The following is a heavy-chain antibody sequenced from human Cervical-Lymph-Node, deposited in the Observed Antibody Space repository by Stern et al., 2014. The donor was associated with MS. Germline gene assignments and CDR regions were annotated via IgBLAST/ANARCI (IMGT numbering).Heavy chain of an antibody. D-gene: IGHD3-3*01. J-gene: IGHJ4*02. Sequence: EAGPALVQPTQTLTLTCTFSGFSLVTSGVRVSWIRQPPGKALEWLARIDWNDKTFYNTSLKTRLTISKDTSKNQVVLTMTNVDPVDTATYYCARMMGSGYRHYFDYWGQGTPVTVS. CDR2: IDWNDKT. CDR3: ARMMGSGYRHYFDY. V-gene: IGHV2-70*04. CDR1: GFSLVTSGVR.